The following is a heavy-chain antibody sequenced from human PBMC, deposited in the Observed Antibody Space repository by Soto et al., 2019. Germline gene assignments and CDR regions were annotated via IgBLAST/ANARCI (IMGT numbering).Heavy chain of an antibody. V-gene: IGHV4-59*01. J-gene: IGHJ5*02. Sequence: SEALSLTCTVSGSSISRYFWSWIRQPPGKGLEWIGYIYYSGSTNYNPSLKSRVTMSVDTSRNQFSLKLRSVTAADTAVYYCARSRYKWDLDWFGPWGQGTLVTVS. CDR3: ARSRYKWDLDWFGP. CDR2: IYYSGST. CDR1: GSSISRYF. D-gene: IGHD1-26*01.